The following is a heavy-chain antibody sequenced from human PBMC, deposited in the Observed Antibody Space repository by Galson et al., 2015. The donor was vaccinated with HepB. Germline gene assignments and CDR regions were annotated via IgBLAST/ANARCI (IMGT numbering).Heavy chain of an antibody. CDR3: ARVKGRIYDSSGSDAFDI. D-gene: IGHD3-22*01. Sequence: SVKVSCKASGYTFTGYYMHWVRQAPGQGLEWMGWINPNSGGTNYAQKFQGRVTMTRDTSISTAYMELSRLRSDDTAVYYCARVKGRIYDSSGSDAFDIWGQGTMVTVSS. V-gene: IGHV1-2*02. CDR2: INPNSGGT. J-gene: IGHJ3*02. CDR1: GYTFTGYY.